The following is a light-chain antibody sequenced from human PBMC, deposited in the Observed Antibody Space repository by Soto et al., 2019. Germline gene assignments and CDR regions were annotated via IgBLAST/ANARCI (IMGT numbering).Light chain of an antibody. Sequence: IVLTQSPGTLSLSPGERATLSCRASQSVSSSYLAWYQQKPGQAPRLLIYGASSRATGMPDRFSGSGSGTDFTLTISRLEPEDFAVYYCQQYGSSPLTFGGGTKVDIK. V-gene: IGKV3-20*01. J-gene: IGKJ4*01. CDR2: GAS. CDR1: QSVSSSY. CDR3: QQYGSSPLT.